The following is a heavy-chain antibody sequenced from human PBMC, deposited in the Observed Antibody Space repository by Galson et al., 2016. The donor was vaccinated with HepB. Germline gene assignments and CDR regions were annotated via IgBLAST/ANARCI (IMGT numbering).Heavy chain of an antibody. CDR3: ARGQNPVVTSRIYFDY. J-gene: IGHJ4*02. CDR2: ISGYKGHS. Sequence: SVKVSCKASGYTFPSYGISWMRQAPGQGLEWMGWISGYKGHSNYAQKFQGRVTMTTDTSTSTAYMELRSLRSDDTAMYYCARGQNPVVTSRIYFDYWGQGTLVTVSS. V-gene: IGHV1-18*01. CDR1: GYTFPSYG. D-gene: IGHD4-23*01.